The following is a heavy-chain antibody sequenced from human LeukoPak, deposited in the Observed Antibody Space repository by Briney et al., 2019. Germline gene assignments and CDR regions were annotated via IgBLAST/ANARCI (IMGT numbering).Heavy chain of an antibody. V-gene: IGHV3-7*01. CDR1: GFTFSSYW. Sequence: GGSLRLSCAASGFTFSSYWMSWVRQAPGKGLEVVANIKQDGSEKYYVDSVKGRFTISRDNAKNSLYLQMNSLRAEDTAVYYCARDYRRDFWSGYYFDYWGQGTLVTVSS. D-gene: IGHD3-3*01. CDR3: ARDYRRDFWSGYYFDY. CDR2: IKQDGSEK. J-gene: IGHJ4*02.